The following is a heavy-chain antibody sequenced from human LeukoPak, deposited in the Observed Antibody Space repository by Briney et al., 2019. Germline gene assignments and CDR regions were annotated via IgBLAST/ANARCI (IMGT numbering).Heavy chain of an antibody. J-gene: IGHJ4*02. D-gene: IGHD6-13*01. CDR2: ISYDGSYK. CDR3: AKDRYSGLNTIDY. CDR1: GFTFSNYP. V-gene: IGHV3-30*04. Sequence: GGSLRLSCAASGFTFSNYPIHWVRQAPGKGLEWVAVISYDGSYKFYADSVKGRFTISRDNSKSTLYLQMNSLRAEDTAVYYCAKDRYSGLNTIDYWGQGTLVTVSS.